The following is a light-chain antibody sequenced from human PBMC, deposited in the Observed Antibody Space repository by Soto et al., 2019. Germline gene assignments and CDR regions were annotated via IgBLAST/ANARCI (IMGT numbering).Light chain of an antibody. J-gene: IGLJ3*02. CDR1: SGLSSYA. V-gene: IGLV4-69*02. CDR3: QTWGTGTVV. CDR2: LNSDGSH. Sequence: QSVLTQSPSASASLGASVKLTCTLSSGLSSYAIAWHQQQPEKGPRYLMKLNSDGSHSKGDGVPDRFSGSSSGADHYLTISSLQSDDEADYYCQTWGTGTVVFGGGTKLTVL.